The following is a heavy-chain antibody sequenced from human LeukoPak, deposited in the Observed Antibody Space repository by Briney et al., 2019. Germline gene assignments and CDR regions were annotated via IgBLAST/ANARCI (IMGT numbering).Heavy chain of an antibody. CDR3: ARGPYIVVVVAAEPFDY. V-gene: IGHV1-2*02. D-gene: IGHD2-15*01. CDR1: GYTFTGYY. CDR2: INPNSGGT. Sequence: ASVKVSCKASGYTFTGYYMHWVRQAPGQGLEWMGWINPNSGGTNYAQKFQGRVTMTRDTSISTAYMELSRLRSDDTAVYYCARGPYIVVVVAAEPFDYWGQGTLVTVSS. J-gene: IGHJ4*02.